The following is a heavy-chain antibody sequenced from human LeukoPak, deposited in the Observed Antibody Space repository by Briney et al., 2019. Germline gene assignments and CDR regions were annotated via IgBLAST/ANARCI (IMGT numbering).Heavy chain of an antibody. D-gene: IGHD2-2*01. CDR1: GYTFTSYY. CDR3: ARALGYCSSTSCYYFDY. V-gene: IGHV1-46*01. CDR2: INPSGGST. Sequence: ASVKVSCKASGYTFTSYYMHWVRQAPGQGLEWMGIINPSGGSTSYAQKFQGRVTMTRDMSTSTDYMELSSLRSEDTAVYYCARALGYCSSTSCYYFDYWGQGTLVTVSS. J-gene: IGHJ4*02.